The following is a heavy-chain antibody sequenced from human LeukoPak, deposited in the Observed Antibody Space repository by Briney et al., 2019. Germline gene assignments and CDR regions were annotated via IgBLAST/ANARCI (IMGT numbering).Heavy chain of an antibody. V-gene: IGHV3-33*01. D-gene: IGHD4-11*01. CDR1: GFTFSSYG. CDR3: ARPGHDYSSVYYYGMDV. CDR2: IWYDGSNK. Sequence: GGPLRLSCAASGFTFSSYGMHWVRQAPAKGLEWAAVIWYDGSNKYYADSVKGRFTISRDNSKNTLYLQMDSLRAEDTAVYYCARPGHDYSSVYYYGMDVWGQGTTVTVSS. J-gene: IGHJ6*02.